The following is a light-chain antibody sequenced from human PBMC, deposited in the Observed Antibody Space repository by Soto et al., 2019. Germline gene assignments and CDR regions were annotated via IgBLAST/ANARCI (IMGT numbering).Light chain of an antibody. CDR2: DAS. V-gene: IGKV1-13*02. CDR1: QGISSA. CDR3: QQFNSYP. Sequence: AIQLTQSPSSLSASVGDRVTITCRASQGISSALAWYQQKPGKAPKLLIYDASSLESGVPSRFSGSGSGTDFTLTISSLQPEDFATYYCQQFNSYPFGQGTRWRL. J-gene: IGKJ5*01.